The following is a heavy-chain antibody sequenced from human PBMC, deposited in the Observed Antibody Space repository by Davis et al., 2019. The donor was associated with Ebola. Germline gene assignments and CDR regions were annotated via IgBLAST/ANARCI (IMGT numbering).Heavy chain of an antibody. J-gene: IGHJ6*02. CDR3: ARGGVGDFPPIYYYYGMDV. D-gene: IGHD3-16*01. V-gene: IGHV1-2*04. CDR2: INPNSGGT. CDR1: GYTFTGYY. Sequence: AASVKVSCKASGYTFTGYYMHWVRQAPGQGLEWMGWINPNSGGTNYAQKFQGWVTMTRDPSISTAYMELSRLRSDDTAVYYCARGGVGDFPPIYYYYGMDVWGQGTTVTVSS.